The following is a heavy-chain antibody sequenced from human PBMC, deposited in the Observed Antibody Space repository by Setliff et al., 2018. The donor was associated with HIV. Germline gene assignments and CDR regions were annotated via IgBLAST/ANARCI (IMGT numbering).Heavy chain of an antibody. CDR1: GDSIRSQF. CDR2: IETTGTV. J-gene: IGHJ6*03. V-gene: IGHV4-4*08. Sequence: KASETLSLTCNLSGDSIRSQFWTWIRQTPGKGLEWIASIETTGTVNYSPSLKSRVTISVDTSKNQFSLKLSSVTAADTAVYYCARGASLLPGYSNRWDYYYFDGWGKGTTVTVSS. CDR3: ARGASLLPGYSNRWDYYYFDG. D-gene: IGHD6-13*01.